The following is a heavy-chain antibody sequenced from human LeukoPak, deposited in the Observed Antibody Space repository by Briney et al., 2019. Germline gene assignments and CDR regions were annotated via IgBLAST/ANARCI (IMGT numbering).Heavy chain of an antibody. CDR3: AGAPFDYYNGGGLRYYLNY. Sequence: ASVKVSCKASGYTFTSYGISWVRQAPGQGLEWMGWISAYNGNTNYAQKLQGRVTMTTDTSTSTAYMELRSLRSDDTAVYYCAGAPFDYYNGGGLRYYLNYWGEEPLLTVSS. D-gene: IGHD3-22*01. V-gene: IGHV1-18*01. J-gene: IGHJ4*02. CDR2: ISAYNGNT. CDR1: GYTFTSYG.